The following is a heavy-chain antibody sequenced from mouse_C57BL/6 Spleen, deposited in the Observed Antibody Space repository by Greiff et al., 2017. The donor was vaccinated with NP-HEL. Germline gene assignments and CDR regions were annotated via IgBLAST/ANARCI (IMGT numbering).Heavy chain of an antibody. CDR2: ISSGGSYT. CDR1: GFTFSSYG. V-gene: IGHV5-6*01. D-gene: IGHD1-1*01. J-gene: IGHJ1*03. Sequence: EVQLQESGGDLVKPGGSLKLSCAASGFTFSSYGMSWVRQTPDKRLEWVATISSGGSYTYYPDSVKGRFTISRDNAKNTLYLQMSSLKSEDTAMYYCARPEVTTVVATGYFDVWGTGTTVTVSS. CDR3: ARPEVTTVVATGYFDV.